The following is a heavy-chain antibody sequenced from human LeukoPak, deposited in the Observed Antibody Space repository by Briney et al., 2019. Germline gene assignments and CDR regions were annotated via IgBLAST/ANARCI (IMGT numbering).Heavy chain of an antibody. CDR1: GLTFSSYA. CDR2: ISGSGGST. V-gene: IGHV3-23*01. J-gene: IGHJ5*02. D-gene: IGHD6-13*01. CDR3: ANQQIAAAGNWFDP. Sequence: GGSLRLSCAASGLTFSSYAMSWVRQAPGKGLEWVSAISGSGGSTYYADSVKGRFTISRDNSKNTLYLQMNSLRAEDTAVYYCANQQIAAAGNWFDPWGQGTLVTVSS.